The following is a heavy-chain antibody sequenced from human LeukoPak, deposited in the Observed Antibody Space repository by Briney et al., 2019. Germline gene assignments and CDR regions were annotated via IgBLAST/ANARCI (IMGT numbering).Heavy chain of an antibody. J-gene: IGHJ4*02. CDR3: TRYGGEFSSSYGY. CDR2: VYPGDSTT. V-gene: IGHV5-51*01. D-gene: IGHD6-6*01. Sequence: GESLKISCQASGYSFSNYWIGWVRQLPGKGLEWVGTVYPGDSTTKYRPSLQGQVTISADKSINTAYLQWSSLKPSDTAMYYCTRYGGEFSSSYGYWGQGTLVTVSS. CDR1: GYSFSNYW.